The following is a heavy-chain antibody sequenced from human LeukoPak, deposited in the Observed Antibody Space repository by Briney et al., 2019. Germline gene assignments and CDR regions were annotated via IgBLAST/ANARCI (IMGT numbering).Heavy chain of an antibody. V-gene: IGHV4-59*01. D-gene: IGHD6-19*01. CDR1: GDSISSYY. Sequence: SETLSLTCTVSGDSISSYYWNWIRQPPGKRLEWLGYISYTGSTNYNPSLKGRVTISVDTSKNQLSLRLSSVTAADTAVYYCAITVIAVASAEYFQHWGQGTLVTVSS. J-gene: IGHJ1*01. CDR3: AITVIAVASAEYFQH. CDR2: ISYTGST.